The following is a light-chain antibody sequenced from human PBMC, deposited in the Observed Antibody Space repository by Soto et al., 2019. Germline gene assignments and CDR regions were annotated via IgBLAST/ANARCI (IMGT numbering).Light chain of an antibody. CDR2: GAS. J-gene: IGKJ1*01. CDR1: QGIFSW. V-gene: IGKV1-12*01. CDR3: QQANTFPPT. Sequence: DIQMTQSPSSVSASVGDRVTFTCRASQGIFSWLAWYQQKPGEAPKLLISGASNLQSGVPSRFSGSGSGTDFNLTISSLQPEDFAIYFCQQANTFPPTFGQGTKVEI.